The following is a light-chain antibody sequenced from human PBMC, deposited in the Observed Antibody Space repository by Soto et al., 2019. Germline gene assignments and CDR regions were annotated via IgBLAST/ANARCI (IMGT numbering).Light chain of an antibody. CDR2: EVS. J-gene: IGLJ1*01. CDR3: SSYTSSSTRV. Sequence: QSALTQPASVSGSPGQSITISCTGTSSDVGAYDFVSWYQQHPDKAPKLMIYEVSNRPSGVSNRLSGSKSVNTATLTIFGLQAEDEADYYCSSYTSSSTRVFGTGTKVTV. CDR1: SSDVGAYDF. V-gene: IGLV2-14*03.